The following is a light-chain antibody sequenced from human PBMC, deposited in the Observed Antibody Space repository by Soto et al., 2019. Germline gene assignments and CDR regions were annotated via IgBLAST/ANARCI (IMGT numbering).Light chain of an antibody. CDR2: EVS. V-gene: IGLV2-14*01. CDR3: SSYTSSSTPHV. J-gene: IGLJ1*01. Sequence: QPASVSGSPGQSITISCTGTSSDVGGYNYVSWYQQHPGKAPKLMIYEVSNRPSGVSNRFSGSKSGNTASLTISGLQAEDEADYYCSSYTSSSTPHVFGTGTKLTVL. CDR1: SSDVGGYNY.